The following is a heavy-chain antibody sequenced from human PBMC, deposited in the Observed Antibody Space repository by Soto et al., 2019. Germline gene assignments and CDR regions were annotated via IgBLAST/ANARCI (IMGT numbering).Heavy chain of an antibody. CDR3: AKASSYYYGSGSSFDY. CDR1: GFTFSSYA. Sequence: GGSLRLSCAASGFTFSSYAMSWVRQAPGKGLEWVSAISGSGGSTYYAYSVKGRFTISRDNSKNTLYLQMNSLRAEDTAVYYGAKASSYYYGSGSSFDYWGQGTLVTVSS. J-gene: IGHJ4*02. CDR2: ISGSGGST. D-gene: IGHD3-10*01. V-gene: IGHV3-23*01.